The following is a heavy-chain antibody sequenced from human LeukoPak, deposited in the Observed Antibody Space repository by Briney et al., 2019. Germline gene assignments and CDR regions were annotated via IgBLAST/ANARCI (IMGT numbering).Heavy chain of an antibody. CDR2: IIPILGIA. CDR3: ARDRDIYYDSSGSVWDY. CDR1: GGTFSSYA. Sequence: SVKVSCKASGGTFSSYAISWVRQAPGQGLEWMGRIIPILGIANYAQKFQGRVTITADKSTSTAYMELSSLRSEDTAVYYCARDRDIYYDSSGSVWDYWGQGTLVTVSS. V-gene: IGHV1-69*04. J-gene: IGHJ4*02. D-gene: IGHD3-22*01.